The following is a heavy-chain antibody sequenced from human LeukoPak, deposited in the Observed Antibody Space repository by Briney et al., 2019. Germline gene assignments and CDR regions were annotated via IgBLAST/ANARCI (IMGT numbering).Heavy chain of an antibody. CDR1: GFTFSSYA. D-gene: IGHD3-3*01. V-gene: IGHV3-7*03. J-gene: IGHJ4*02. Sequence: GGSLRLSCAASGFTFSSYAMHWVRQAPGKGLEWVANIKQDGSEKYYVDSVKGRFTISRDNAKNSLYLQMNSLRAEDTAVYYCARGWLLSHFDYWGRGTLVTVSS. CDR2: IKQDGSEK. CDR3: ARGWLLSHFDY.